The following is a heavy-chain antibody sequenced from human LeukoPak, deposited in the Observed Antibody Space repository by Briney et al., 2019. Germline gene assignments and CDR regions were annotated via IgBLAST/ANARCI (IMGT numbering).Heavy chain of an antibody. CDR1: GFTFSSYW. V-gene: IGHV3-23*01. D-gene: IGHD3-16*01. CDR2: ISGSGGTT. CDR3: AKGGIYNWFDP. J-gene: IGHJ5*01. Sequence: GGSLRLSCAASGFTFSSYWMSWVRQAPGKGLEWVSGISGSGGTTYYSDSVKGRFTITRDNSKNTLYLQMNSLRAEDTAVYFCAKGGIYNWFDPWGQGTTVTVSS.